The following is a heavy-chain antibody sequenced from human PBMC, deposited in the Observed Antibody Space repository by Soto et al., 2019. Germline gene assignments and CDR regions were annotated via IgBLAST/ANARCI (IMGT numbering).Heavy chain of an antibody. CDR3: ARGGDRTYYDILTGPNWFDP. CDR1: GYTFSNFW. CDR2: IYPGDYET. J-gene: IGHJ5*02. V-gene: IGHV5-51*01. D-gene: IGHD3-9*01. Sequence: GESLKISCQCSGYTFSNFWIAWVRQLPGKGLEWMGIIYPGDYETRYSPSFHGKVTISADRSIGTAYLQWSSLKASDTAMYYCARGGDRTYYDILTGPNWFDPWGQGTLVTVSS.